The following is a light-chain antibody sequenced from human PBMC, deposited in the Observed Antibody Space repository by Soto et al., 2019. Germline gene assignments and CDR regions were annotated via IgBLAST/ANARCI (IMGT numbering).Light chain of an antibody. CDR2: GAS. V-gene: IGKV3-15*01. J-gene: IGKJ4*01. CDR1: QSVTTN. Sequence: EIVMTQSPATLSVSPGERVTFSCRASQSVTTNLAWYQHKPGQTPRLLIYGASTGATGVPARFSGSGSGTEFTLTINSLQSEDFAVYYCQQYDNWPVTFGGGTKV. CDR3: QQYDNWPVT.